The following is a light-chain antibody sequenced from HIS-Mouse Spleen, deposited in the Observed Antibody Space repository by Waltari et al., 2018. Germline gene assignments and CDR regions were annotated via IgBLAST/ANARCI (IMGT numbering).Light chain of an antibody. CDR3: CSYAGSSPYVV. J-gene: IGLJ2*01. Sequence: QSALTQPASVSGSPGQSITISCTGTRRDVGSYNLVSWYQQHPGKAPKLMIYEGSKRPSGVSNRFSGSKSGNTASLTISGLQAEDEADYYCCSYAGSSPYVVFGGGTKLTVL. CDR1: RRDVGSYNL. V-gene: IGLV2-23*01. CDR2: EGS.